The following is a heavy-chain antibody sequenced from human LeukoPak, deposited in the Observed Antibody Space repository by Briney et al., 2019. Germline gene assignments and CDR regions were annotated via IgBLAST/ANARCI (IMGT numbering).Heavy chain of an antibody. V-gene: IGHV4-61*09. CDR3: ARDLYDSSGYYYFDY. CDR1: GGSISTGSYC. D-gene: IGHD3-22*01. Sequence: SETLSLTCTVSGGSISTGSYCWSWIRQPAGKGLEWIGHIYTSGNTNYNPSLKSRVTISVDTSKNQFSLKLSSVTAADTAVYYCARDLYDSSGYYYFDYWGQGTLVTVSS. CDR2: IYTSGNT. J-gene: IGHJ4*02.